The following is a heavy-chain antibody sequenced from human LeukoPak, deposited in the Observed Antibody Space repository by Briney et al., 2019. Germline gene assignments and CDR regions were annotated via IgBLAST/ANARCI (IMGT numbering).Heavy chain of an antibody. J-gene: IGHJ5*02. CDR2: IYSGGST. D-gene: IGHD6-13*01. V-gene: IGHV3-53*01. Sequence: GGSLRLSCAASGFTVSSNYMTWVRQAPGKGLEWVSIIYSGGSTYYADYVKGRFTTSRDNSKNTLYLQMNSLRAEDTAVYYCARAYSSSLNWFDPWGQGTLVTVSS. CDR1: GFTVSSNY. CDR3: ARAYSSSLNWFDP.